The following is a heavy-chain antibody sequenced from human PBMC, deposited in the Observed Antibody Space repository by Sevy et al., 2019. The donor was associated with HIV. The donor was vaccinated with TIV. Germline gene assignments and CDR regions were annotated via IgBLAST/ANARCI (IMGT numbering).Heavy chain of an antibody. Sequence: ASMKVSCKASGGTFSSYAISWVRQAPGQGLEWMGGIIPIFGTANYAQKFQGRVTITADESTSTAYMELSSLRSEDTAVYYCARDSRGGYYWPDNWFDPWGQGTLVTVSS. J-gene: IGHJ5*02. CDR1: GGTFSSYA. CDR3: ARDSRGGYYWPDNWFDP. CDR2: IIPIFGTA. D-gene: IGHD1-20*01. V-gene: IGHV1-69*13.